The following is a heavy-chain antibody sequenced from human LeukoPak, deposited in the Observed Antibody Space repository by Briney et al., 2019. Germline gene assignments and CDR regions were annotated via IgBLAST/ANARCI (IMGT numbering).Heavy chain of an antibody. CDR2: IIPIFGIA. CDR3: ARGLRYVVPAAIGWFDP. V-gene: IGHV1-69*04. J-gene: IGHJ5*02. CDR1: GGTFSSYA. Sequence: GASVKVSCKASGGTFSSYAISWVRQAPGQGLEWMGRIIPIFGIANYAQKFQGRVTITADKSTSTAYMELSSLRSEDTAVYYCARGLRYVVPAAIGWFDPWGQGTLVTVSS. D-gene: IGHD2-2*02.